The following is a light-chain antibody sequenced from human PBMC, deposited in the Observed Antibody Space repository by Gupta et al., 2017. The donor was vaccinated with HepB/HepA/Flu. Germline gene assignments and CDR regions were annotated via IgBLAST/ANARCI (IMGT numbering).Light chain of an antibody. CDR1: SSNLGAGYD. CDR2: GNS. CDR3: QSYDSSLSHVV. Sequence: QSVLTQPPSASGAPGQRVTISCPGRSSNLGAGYDVHWYPQLPGTAPKLLIYGNSNRPSGVPDRFSGSKSGTSASLAITGLQAEDEADYYCQSYDSSLSHVVFGGGTKLTVL. J-gene: IGLJ2*01. V-gene: IGLV1-40*01.